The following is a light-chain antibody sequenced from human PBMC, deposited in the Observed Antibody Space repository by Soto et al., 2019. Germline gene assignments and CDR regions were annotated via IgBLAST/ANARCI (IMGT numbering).Light chain of an antibody. Sequence: QSALTQPRSVSGSPGQSVTISCTGTSSDVGGYNFVSWYQYHPGKAPKLMIYNVIQRPSGVPDRFSASKSGNTASLTISGLQAEDEADYYCCSYAGSYTYVFGTGTKVTVL. CDR2: NVI. CDR3: CSYAGSYTYV. CDR1: SSDVGGYNF. J-gene: IGLJ1*01. V-gene: IGLV2-11*01.